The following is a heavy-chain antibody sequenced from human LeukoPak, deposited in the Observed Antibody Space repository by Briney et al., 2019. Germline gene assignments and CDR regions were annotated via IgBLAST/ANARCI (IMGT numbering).Heavy chain of an antibody. D-gene: IGHD3-22*01. CDR2: IYYSGST. V-gene: IGHV4-39*01. CDR3: AGVPYYYDSSGYGGI. CDR1: GGSISSSSYY. Sequence: KPSETLSLTCTVSGGSISSSSYYWGWIRQPPGKGLEWIGRIYYSGSTYYNPSLKSRVTISVDTSKNQFSLKLSSVTAADTAVYYCAGVPYYYDSSGYGGIWGQGTMVTVSS. J-gene: IGHJ3*02.